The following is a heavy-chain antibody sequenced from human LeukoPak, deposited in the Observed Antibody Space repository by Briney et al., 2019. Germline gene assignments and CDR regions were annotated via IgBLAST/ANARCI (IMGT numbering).Heavy chain of an antibody. CDR3: ARRLHSSSYYVAFDI. J-gene: IGHJ3*02. Sequence: VASVKVSCKASGYTFGSYDINWVRQATGQGLEWMGWMNPNSGNTGYAQKFQGRITITRDTSINTAYMEMSSLRSEDTAVYYCARRLHSSSYYVAFDIWGQGTFVTVSS. CDR2: MNPNSGNT. V-gene: IGHV1-8*03. CDR1: GYTFGSYD. D-gene: IGHD6-6*01.